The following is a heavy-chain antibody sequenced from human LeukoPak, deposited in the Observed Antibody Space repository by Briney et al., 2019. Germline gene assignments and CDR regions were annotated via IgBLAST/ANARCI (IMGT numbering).Heavy chain of an antibody. CDR2: FDPEDGET. CDR3: ARVVHYDSSGYYYVAAFDI. CDR1: GYTLTELS. V-gene: IGHV1-24*01. D-gene: IGHD3-22*01. Sequence: GASVKVSCKVSGYTLTELSMHWVRQAPGKGLEWMGGFDPEDGETIYAQKFQGRVTMTEDTSTDTAYMELSSLRSEDTAVYYCARVVHYDSSGYYYVAAFDIWGQGTMVTVSS. J-gene: IGHJ3*02.